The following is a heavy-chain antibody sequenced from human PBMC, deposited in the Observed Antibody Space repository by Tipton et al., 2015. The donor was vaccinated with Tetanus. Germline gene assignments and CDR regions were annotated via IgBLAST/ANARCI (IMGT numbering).Heavy chain of an antibody. V-gene: IGHV3-7*03. CDR2: IKQDGNEK. D-gene: IGHD3-10*01. CDR1: GFSFGIYP. CDR3: ARDPHTIRTGNHRGFDY. J-gene: IGHJ4*02. Sequence: GSLRLSCAASGFSFGIYPMHWVRQAPGKGLEWVANIKQDGNEKYHVDSVKGRFTISRDNGKNLLYLQMNSLRVEDTAVYYCARDPHTIRTGNHRGFDYWGQGTKVTVSS.